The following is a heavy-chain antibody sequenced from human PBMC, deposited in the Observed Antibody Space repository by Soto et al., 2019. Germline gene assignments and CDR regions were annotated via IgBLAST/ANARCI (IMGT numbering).Heavy chain of an antibody. CDR3: ARTTAVPNTLRSRYFFDY. V-gene: IGHV4-61*01. D-gene: IGHD4-17*01. CDR1: GGSVSNKTYY. J-gene: IGHJ4*02. CDR2: VYYSGTT. Sequence: SETRSLTWSVSGGSVSNKTYYWSWIRQPPGKILEWIGYVYYSGTTNYNPSLKSRVTISVDLSKNQFSLRLSSVTTADTALYYCARTTAVPNTLRSRYFFDYWGQGTLVTVSS.